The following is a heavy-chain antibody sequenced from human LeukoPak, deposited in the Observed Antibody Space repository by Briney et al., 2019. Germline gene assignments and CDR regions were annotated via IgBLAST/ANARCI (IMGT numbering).Heavy chain of an antibody. V-gene: IGHV3-53*01. J-gene: IGHJ3*02. Sequence: PGGSLRLSCAASGFTVSSNYMSWVRQAPGKGLEWVSVIYSGGSTYYADSVKGRFTISRDKSKNTLYLQMNSLRAEDTAVYYCARDRAMIARDAFDIWGQGTMVTVSS. CDR3: ARDRAMIARDAFDI. D-gene: IGHD3-22*01. CDR1: GFTVSSNY. CDR2: IYSGGST.